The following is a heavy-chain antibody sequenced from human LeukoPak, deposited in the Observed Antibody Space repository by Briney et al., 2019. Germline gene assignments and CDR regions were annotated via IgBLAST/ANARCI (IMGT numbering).Heavy chain of an antibody. J-gene: IGHJ4*02. D-gene: IGHD3-16*02. CDR1: SYTFTSYG. CDR3: ARDTETYDYVWGSYRYFDY. Sequence: GASVKVSCKASSYTFTSYGISWVRQAPGQGLEWMGWISAYNGNTNYAQKLQGRVTMTTDTSTSTAYMELRSLRSDDTAVYYCARDTETYDYVWGSYRYFDYWGQGTLVTVSS. CDR2: ISAYNGNT. V-gene: IGHV1-18*01.